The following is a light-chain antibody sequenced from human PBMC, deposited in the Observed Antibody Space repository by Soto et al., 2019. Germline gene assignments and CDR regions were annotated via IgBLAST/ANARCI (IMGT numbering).Light chain of an antibody. CDR1: SSDVGGYNY. Sequence: QSALTQPASVSGSPGQSITISCTGTSSDVGGYNYVSWYQQHPGKAPKLMIYEVNNRPSGVSNRFSGFKSGNTASLTISGLQAEDEADYYCTSFTTSSTYVFGTGTKLTVL. CDR3: TSFTTSSTYV. V-gene: IGLV2-14*01. J-gene: IGLJ1*01. CDR2: EVN.